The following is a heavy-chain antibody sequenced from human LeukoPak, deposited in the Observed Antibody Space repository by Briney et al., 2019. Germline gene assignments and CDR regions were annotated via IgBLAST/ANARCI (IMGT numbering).Heavy chain of an antibody. CDR3: ARDYYDSSGYRYFDL. J-gene: IGHJ2*01. V-gene: IGHV1-46*01. Sequence: VASVKVSCKASGYTFTSYYMHWVRQAPGQGLEWMGIINPSGGSTSYAQKFQGRVTMTRDTSTSTVYMELRSLRSEDTAVYYCARDYYDSSGYRYFDLWGRGTLVTVSS. CDR2: INPSGGST. D-gene: IGHD3-22*01. CDR1: GYTFTSYY.